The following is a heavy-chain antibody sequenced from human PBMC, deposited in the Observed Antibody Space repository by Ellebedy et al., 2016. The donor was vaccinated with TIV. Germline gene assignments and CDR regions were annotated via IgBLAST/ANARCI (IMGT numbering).Heavy chain of an antibody. V-gene: IGHV1-8*01. CDR2: IEPDTGNT. D-gene: IGHD2-21*01. Sequence: AASVQVSCKASGYSFTGCDVNWVRRATGQGLEWMGCIEPDTGNTAYAQKFRGRVTMTKNTSISTAYMELSSLTSEDTAVYYCSRGLGVVPDSWGQGTRVTVSS. CDR1: GYSFTGCD. CDR3: SRGLGVVPDS. J-gene: IGHJ4*02.